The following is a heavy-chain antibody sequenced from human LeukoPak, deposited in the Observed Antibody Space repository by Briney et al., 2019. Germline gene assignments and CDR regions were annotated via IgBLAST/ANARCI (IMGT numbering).Heavy chain of an antibody. CDR1: GYTFTSYG. CDR3: ARDQDFGPQYGDYQYYFDY. Sequence: SVKVSCKASGYTFTSYGISWVRQAPGQGLEWMGRIIPIFGTANYAQKFQGRVTITTDESTSTAYMELSSLRSEDTAVYYCARDQDFGPQYGDYQYYFDYWGQGTLVTVSS. J-gene: IGHJ4*02. V-gene: IGHV1-69*05. D-gene: IGHD4-17*01. CDR2: IIPIFGTA.